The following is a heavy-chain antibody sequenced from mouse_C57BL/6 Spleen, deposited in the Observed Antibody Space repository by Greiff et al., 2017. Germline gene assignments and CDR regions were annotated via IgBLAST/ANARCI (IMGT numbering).Heavy chain of an antibody. J-gene: IGHJ2*01. CDR3: ARYDDYDPYFDY. CDR2: IYPGSGST. Sequence: VQLQQPGAELVKPGASVKMSCKASGYTFTSYWITWVKQRPGQGLEWIGDIYPGSGSTNYNEKFKSKATLTVDTSSSTAYMQLSSLTSEDSAVYYCARYDDYDPYFDYWGQGTTLTVSS. CDR1: GYTFTSYW. V-gene: IGHV1-55*01. D-gene: IGHD2-4*01.